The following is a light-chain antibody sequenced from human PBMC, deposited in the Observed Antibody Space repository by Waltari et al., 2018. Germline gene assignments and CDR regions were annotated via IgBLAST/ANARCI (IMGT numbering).Light chain of an antibody. Sequence: DIQMTQSPASLSVSEGDRVTITCRASQIIRNYLNWYQQKPREAPKHLIYSGSSLESGVPSRVSGSGSGTDFTLTINGLQPEDVATYYFQQSFTTPFTFGPGT. CDR3: QQSFTTPFT. J-gene: IGKJ3*01. V-gene: IGKV1-39*01. CDR2: SGS. CDR1: QIIRNY.